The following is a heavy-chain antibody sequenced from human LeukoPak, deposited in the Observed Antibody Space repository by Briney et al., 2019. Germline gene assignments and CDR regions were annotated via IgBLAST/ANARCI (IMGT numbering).Heavy chain of an antibody. CDR2: ISNSGSSI. CDR3: ARDGGLWFGELFLDY. V-gene: IGHV3-11*04. D-gene: IGHD3-10*01. CDR1: GFTFSDSY. J-gene: IGHJ4*02. Sequence: GGSLRLSCAASGFTFSDSYMTWIRQAPGKGLEWVSYISNSGSSIYYADSVKGRFTTSRDNAKSSLYLQMNSLRAEDTAVYYCARDGGLWFGELFLDYWGQGTLVTVSS.